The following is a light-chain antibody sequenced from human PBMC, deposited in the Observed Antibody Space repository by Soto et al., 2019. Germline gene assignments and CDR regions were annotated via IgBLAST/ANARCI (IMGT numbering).Light chain of an antibody. Sequence: DFVMTQSPLSLPVTPGEPASISCRSSESLLHSNGYNYLDWYLQKPGQSPQLLIFLGSNRASGVTDRFSGSGSGTDFTLKISRVEAEDVGVYYCMQALQTPWTFGHGTKVDIK. CDR3: MQALQTPWT. J-gene: IGKJ1*01. V-gene: IGKV2-28*01. CDR1: ESLLHSNGYNY. CDR2: LGS.